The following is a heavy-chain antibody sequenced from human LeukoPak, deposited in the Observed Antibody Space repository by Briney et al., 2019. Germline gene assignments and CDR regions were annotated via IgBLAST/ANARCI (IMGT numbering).Heavy chain of an antibody. D-gene: IGHD3-10*01. CDR1: GFTFSSYW. V-gene: IGHV3-7*03. Sequence: LAGGSLRLSCAASGFTFSSYWMSWVRQAPGKGLEWVANIKQDGSEKYYVDSVKGRFTISRDNAKNSLYLQMNSLRAVDTAVYYCVRDRITMVRGAILPHLYYGMDVWGKGTTVTVSS. CDR2: IKQDGSEK. J-gene: IGHJ6*04. CDR3: VRDRITMVRGAILPHLYYGMDV.